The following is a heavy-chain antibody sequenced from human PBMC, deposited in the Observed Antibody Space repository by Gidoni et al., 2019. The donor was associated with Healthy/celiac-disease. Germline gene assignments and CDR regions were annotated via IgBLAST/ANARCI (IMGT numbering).Heavy chain of an antibody. Sequence: QITLNESGPTLVLPTQTLTLNCPFSGFALRTSAVGVGWIRQPPGKALEWRALVSWDDDIGDRPSLKSRLTITKDTSKNQVVLTMTNMDPVDTATYYCAHQYYYGSWTPGPYFDYWGQGTLVTVSS. V-gene: IGHV2-5*02. CDR2: VSWDDDI. CDR3: AHQYYYGSWTPGPYFDY. D-gene: IGHD3-10*01. J-gene: IGHJ4*02. CDR1: GFALRTSAVG.